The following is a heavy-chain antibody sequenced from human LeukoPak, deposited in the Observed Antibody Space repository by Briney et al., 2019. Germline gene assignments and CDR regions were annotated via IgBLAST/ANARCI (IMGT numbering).Heavy chain of an antibody. J-gene: IGHJ4*02. CDR1: GFTVSDNY. D-gene: IGHD3-3*01. CDR3: AGSGSTFDY. CDR2: IYSGGTT. V-gene: IGHV3-53*01. Sequence: GGSLRLSCAASGFTVSDNYMSWDRRAPGKGLEWVSAIYSGGTTYYADSVKGRFAISRDNSKNTLYLQMNSLRAEDTAVYYCAGSGSTFDYWGQGTLVTVST.